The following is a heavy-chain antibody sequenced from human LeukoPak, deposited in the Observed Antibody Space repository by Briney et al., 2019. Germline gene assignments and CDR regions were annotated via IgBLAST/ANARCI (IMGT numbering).Heavy chain of an antibody. J-gene: IGHJ6*02. CDR2: ISAYNGNT. Sequence: ASVKVSCRASGYTFSTYTISWVRQAPGQGLEWLGWISAYNGNTYYAQRLQGRVTMTTDTSTTTAYMELKSLTSDDTAVYFCARGPHHFYGMDVWGQGTTVTVSS. D-gene: IGHD1-14*01. V-gene: IGHV1-18*04. CDR1: GYTFSTYT. CDR3: ARGPHHFYGMDV.